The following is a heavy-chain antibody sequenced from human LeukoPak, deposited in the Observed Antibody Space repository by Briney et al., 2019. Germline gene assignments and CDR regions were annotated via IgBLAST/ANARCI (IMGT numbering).Heavy chain of an antibody. V-gene: IGHV3-48*03. D-gene: IGHD4-17*01. J-gene: IGHJ4*02. CDR3: AREQTYGDYFDY. CDR2: IDSSGTTI. Sequence: GGSLRLSCAASGFTFRSYEMIWVRQPPGKGLEWVSYIDSSGTTISYADSVRGRFTISRDNAKNSLYLQMSSLRAEGTAVYYCAREQTYGDYFDYWGQGTLVTVSS. CDR1: GFTFRSYE.